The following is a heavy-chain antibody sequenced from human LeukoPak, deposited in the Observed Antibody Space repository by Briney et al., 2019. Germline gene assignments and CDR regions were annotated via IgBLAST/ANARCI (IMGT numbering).Heavy chain of an antibody. V-gene: IGHV3-21*01. CDR3: ASAPGMTTLTYYYYGMDV. CDR1: GFTFSSYA. J-gene: IGHJ6*02. D-gene: IGHD4-11*01. CDR2: ISSSSSYI. Sequence: GGSLRLSCAASGFTFSSYAMSWVRQAPGKGLEWVSSISSSSSYIYYADSVKGRFTISRDNAKNSLYLQMNSLRAEDTAVYYCASAPGMTTLTYYYYGMDVWGQGTTVTVSS.